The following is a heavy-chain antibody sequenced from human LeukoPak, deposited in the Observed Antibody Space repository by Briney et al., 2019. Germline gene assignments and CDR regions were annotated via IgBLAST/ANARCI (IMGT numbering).Heavy chain of an antibody. CDR3: AGEGSRYCSGGSCYFS. CDR1: GGSISSGSYY. CDR2: IYTSGST. D-gene: IGHD2-15*01. Sequence: PSQTLSLICTVSGGSISSGSYYWSWIRQPAGKGLEWIGRIYTSGSTNYNPSLKSRVTISVDTSKNQFSLKLSSVTAADTAVYYCAGEGSRYCSGGSCYFSWGQGTLVTVSS. J-gene: IGHJ5*02. V-gene: IGHV4-61*02.